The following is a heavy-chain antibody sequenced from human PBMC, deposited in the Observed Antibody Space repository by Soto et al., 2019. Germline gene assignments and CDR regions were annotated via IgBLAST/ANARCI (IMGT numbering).Heavy chain of an antibody. D-gene: IGHD6-13*01. V-gene: IGHV3-64D*06. CDR1: GFTFSDYS. Sequence: GGSLRLSCSVAGFTFSDYSMHWVRQAPGKGLECVASISSQGGSTFYADSVRDRFTVSRDRSNTLYLQMSSLRVEDTAMYYCAKPGRWPPTPGNFDVWGQGTLVTVSS. CDR3: AKPGRWPPTPGNFDV. CDR2: ISSQGGST. J-gene: IGHJ3*01.